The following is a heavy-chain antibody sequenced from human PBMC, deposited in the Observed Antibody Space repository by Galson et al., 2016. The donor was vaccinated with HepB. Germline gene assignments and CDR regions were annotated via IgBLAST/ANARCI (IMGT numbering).Heavy chain of an antibody. CDR2: LYSAGST. V-gene: IGHV3-53*01. CDR1: SSNS. J-gene: IGHJ3*02. Sequence: LRLSCAASSNSMGWVRQAPGKGLEWVSVLYSAGSTYYADSVKGRFTISSDNSKNTLYLQMNNVRAEDTAIYYCASLRWELLVTRTKPFEIWGQGTMVTVSS. D-gene: IGHD1-26*01. CDR3: ASLRWELLVTRTKPFEI.